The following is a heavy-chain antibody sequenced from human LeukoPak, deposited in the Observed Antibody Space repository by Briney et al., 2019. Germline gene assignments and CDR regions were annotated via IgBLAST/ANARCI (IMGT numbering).Heavy chain of an antibody. CDR1: GFTFSDYS. CDR3: SRALTD. CDR2: IRNKATNYKT. V-gene: IGHV3-72*01. J-gene: IGHJ4*02. Sequence: PGGSLRLSCEASGFTFSDYSMDWVRQAPGKGLDWVGRIRNKATNYKTEYAASVKGRFIISRGDSKNLLYLQMNSLKTEDTAIYYCSRALTDSGQGTLVTVSS.